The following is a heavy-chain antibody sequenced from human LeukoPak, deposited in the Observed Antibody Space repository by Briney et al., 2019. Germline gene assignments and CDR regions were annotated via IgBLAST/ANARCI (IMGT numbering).Heavy chain of an antibody. D-gene: IGHD4-17*01. Sequence: HTGGSLRLSCAASGFTFSSYAMSWVRQAPGKGLEWVSAISGSGGSTYYADSVKGRFTISRDNSKSTLYLQMNSLRAEDTAVYYCAKGEYYGDYYYYGMDVWGQGTTVTVSS. CDR3: AKGEYYGDYYYYGMDV. CDR2: ISGSGGST. V-gene: IGHV3-23*01. J-gene: IGHJ6*02. CDR1: GFTFSSYA.